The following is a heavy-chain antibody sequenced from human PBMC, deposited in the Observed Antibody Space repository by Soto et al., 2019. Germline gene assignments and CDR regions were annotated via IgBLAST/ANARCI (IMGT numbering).Heavy chain of an antibody. CDR1: GFTFSSYA. CDR3: ARSFRDTAMVTYSYFDY. Sequence: RLSCAASGFTFSSYAMHWVRQAPGKGLEWVAVISYDGSNKYYADSVKGRFTISRDNSKNTLYLQMNSLRAEDTAVYYCARSFRDTAMVTYSYFDYWGQGTLVTVSS. D-gene: IGHD5-18*01. J-gene: IGHJ4*02. CDR2: ISYDGSNK. V-gene: IGHV3-30-3*01.